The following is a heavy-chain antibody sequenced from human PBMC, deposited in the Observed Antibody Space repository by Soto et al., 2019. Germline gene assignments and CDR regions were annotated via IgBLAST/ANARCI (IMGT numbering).Heavy chain of an antibody. CDR2: IYYSGST. CDR1: GGSISSGGYY. Sequence: QVQLQESGPGLVKPSQTLSLTCTVSGGSISSGGYYWSWIRQHPGKGLEWIGSIYYSGSTYYNPSLKRPVPTSGDTSKNPSPLKLRSVTAADTAVYYCARGVLPWGQGPLVTVSS. V-gene: IGHV4-31*01. J-gene: IGHJ5*02. CDR3: ARGVLP. D-gene: IGHD3-16*01.